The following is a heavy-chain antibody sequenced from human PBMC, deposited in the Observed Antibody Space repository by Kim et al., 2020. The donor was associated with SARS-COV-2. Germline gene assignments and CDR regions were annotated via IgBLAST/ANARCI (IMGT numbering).Heavy chain of an antibody. J-gene: IGHJ4*02. CDR3: ARVCYGGNSDY. V-gene: IGHV7-4-1*02. CDR2: P. D-gene: IGHD4-17*01. Sequence: PTYAQGFKGRFVFSLDTSVSTAYLQISSLKAEDTAVYYCARVCYGGNSDYWGQGTLVTVSS.